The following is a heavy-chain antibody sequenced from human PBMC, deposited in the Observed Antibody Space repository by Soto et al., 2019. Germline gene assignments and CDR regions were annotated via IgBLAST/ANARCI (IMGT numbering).Heavy chain of an antibody. V-gene: IGHV4-34*01. CDR1: GGSFSGYD. D-gene: IGHD6-6*01. J-gene: IGHJ5*02. CDR2: INHSGST. CDR3: ARGLDSSRVDPWFDP. Sequence: SETMSLTCAVDGGSFSGYDWSWIRKPPGKGLEWIGEINHSGSTNYNPSLKSRVTISVDTSKNQFSLKLSSVTAADTAVYYCARGLDSSRVDPWFDPWGQGTLVTVSS.